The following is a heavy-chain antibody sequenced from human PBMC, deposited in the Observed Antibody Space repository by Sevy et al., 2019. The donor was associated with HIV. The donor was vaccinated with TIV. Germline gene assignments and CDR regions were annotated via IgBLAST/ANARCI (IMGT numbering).Heavy chain of an antibody. CDR3: ARVRYNYGSYYFDY. V-gene: IGHV3-11*01. CDR2: ISSGGTIT. J-gene: IGHJ4*02. Sequence: GGSLRLSRVVSTFTFSDYYMTWIRQAPGKGLEWISHISSGGTITSHADSVKGRFTISRDNAKNSLYLQMNSLRAEDTAVYYCARVRYNYGSYYFDYWGQGTLVTVSS. CDR1: TFTFSDYY. D-gene: IGHD5-18*01.